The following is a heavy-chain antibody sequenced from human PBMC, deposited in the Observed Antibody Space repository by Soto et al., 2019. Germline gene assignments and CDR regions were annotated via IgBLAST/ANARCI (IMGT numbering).Heavy chain of an antibody. CDR3: ARRDYYYYMDV. CDR1: GYTFTSYY. J-gene: IGHJ6*03. Sequence: ASVKVSCKASGYTFTSYYIHWVRQAPGQGLEWMGIINPSGGSTSYAQKFQGRVTMTRDTSTSAVYMELSSLRSEDTAVYYCARRDYYYYMDVWGKGTTVTVSS. CDR2: INPSGGST. V-gene: IGHV1-46*03.